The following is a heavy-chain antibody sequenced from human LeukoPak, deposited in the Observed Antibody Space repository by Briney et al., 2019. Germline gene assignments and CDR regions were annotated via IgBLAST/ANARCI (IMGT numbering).Heavy chain of an antibody. J-gene: IGHJ4*02. CDR3: AKDRAGTPWAD. V-gene: IGHV3-23*01. Sequence: GGSLRLSCAASGFTFGTYSMTWVRQAPGKGLEWVSTVNPSGDSTYYADSVKGRFTISRDNSKNTVYLQMDSLRAEDTAVYYCAKDRAGTPWADWGQGTLVTVSS. D-gene: IGHD1-1*01. CDR1: GFTFGTYS. CDR2: VNPSGDST.